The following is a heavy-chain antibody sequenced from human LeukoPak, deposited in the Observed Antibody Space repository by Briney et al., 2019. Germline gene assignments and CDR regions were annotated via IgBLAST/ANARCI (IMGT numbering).Heavy chain of an antibody. J-gene: IGHJ4*02. Sequence: GGSLRLYCAASGFTFTAYGMQWVRQAPGKGLEWLAVISFDGSGQYYADSVKGRFTISRDDSKNMLYLQMNSLRVEDTAVYYCARDLNLGTTDSYWGQGTLVTISS. CDR3: ARDLNLGTTDSY. CDR1: GFTFTAYG. CDR2: ISFDGSGQ. V-gene: IGHV3-30*03. D-gene: IGHD4-4*01.